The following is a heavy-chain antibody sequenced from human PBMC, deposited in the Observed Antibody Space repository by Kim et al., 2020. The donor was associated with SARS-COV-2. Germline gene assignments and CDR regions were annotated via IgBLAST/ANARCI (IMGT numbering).Heavy chain of an antibody. J-gene: IGHJ4*02. Sequence: GGSLRLSCEGSGFIFSHYWMHWVRQAPGKGPVWVSRISYDGSFTDYADSVKGRFTISRDNSKNTLYLQMNSLRAEDTAVYYCAQFGFDWLLSLWGQGTLVTVSS. CDR3: AQFGFDWLLSL. D-gene: IGHD3-9*01. CDR2: ISYDGSFT. CDR1: GFIFSHYW. V-gene: IGHV3-74*01.